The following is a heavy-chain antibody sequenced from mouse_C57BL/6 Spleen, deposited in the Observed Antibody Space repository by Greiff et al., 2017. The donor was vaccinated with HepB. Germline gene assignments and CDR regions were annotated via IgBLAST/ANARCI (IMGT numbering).Heavy chain of an antibody. CDR2: IHPNSGST. CDR3: AREEIYYDYDAWFAY. V-gene: IGHV1-64*01. Sequence: VQLQQPGAELVKPGASVKLSCKASGYTFTSYWMHWVKQRPGQGLEWIGMIHPNSGSTNYNEKFKSKAKLTVDKSSSTAYMQLSSLTSEDSAVYYCAREEIYYDYDAWFAYWGQGTLVTVSA. J-gene: IGHJ3*01. D-gene: IGHD2-4*01. CDR1: GYTFTSYW.